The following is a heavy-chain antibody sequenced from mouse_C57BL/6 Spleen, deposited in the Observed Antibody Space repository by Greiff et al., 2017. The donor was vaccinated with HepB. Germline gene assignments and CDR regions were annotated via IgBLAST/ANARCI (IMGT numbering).Heavy chain of an antibody. D-gene: IGHD1-1*01. CDR1: GYSITSGYY. Sequence: EVQRVESGPGLVKPSQSLSLTCSVTGYSITSGYYWNWIRQFPGNKLEWMGYISYDGSNNYNPSLKNRISITRDTSKNQFFLKLNSVTTEDTATYYCASSDYGSSTGYFDVWGTGTTVTVSS. CDR2: ISYDGSN. J-gene: IGHJ1*03. CDR3: ASSDYGSSTGYFDV. V-gene: IGHV3-6*01.